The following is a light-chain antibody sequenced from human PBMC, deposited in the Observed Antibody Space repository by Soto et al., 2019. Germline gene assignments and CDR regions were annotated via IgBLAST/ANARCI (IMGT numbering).Light chain of an antibody. CDR3: QQYGSSGT. CDR1: QSVSNNY. V-gene: IGKV3-20*01. Sequence: EIGLTQSPGAPSLSPGEKATLPCRASQSVSNNYLAWYQQKPGQAPRLLIYGASNRATGIPDRFSGSGSGTDFTLTISRLEPEDFAVYYCQQYGSSGTFGQGTKVDIK. CDR2: GAS. J-gene: IGKJ1*01.